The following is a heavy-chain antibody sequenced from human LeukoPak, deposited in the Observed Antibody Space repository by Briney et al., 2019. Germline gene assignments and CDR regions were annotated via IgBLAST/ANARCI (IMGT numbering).Heavy chain of an antibody. J-gene: IGHJ4*02. CDR1: GGTFSSYA. Sequence: ASVKVSCKASGGTFSSYAISWVRQAPGQGLEWMGRIIPILGIANYAQKFQGRVTITADISTSTAYMELSSLRSEDTAVYYCANRYCSGGSCYHNDYWGQGTLVTVSS. D-gene: IGHD2-15*01. V-gene: IGHV1-69*04. CDR2: IIPILGIA. CDR3: ANRYCSGGSCYHNDY.